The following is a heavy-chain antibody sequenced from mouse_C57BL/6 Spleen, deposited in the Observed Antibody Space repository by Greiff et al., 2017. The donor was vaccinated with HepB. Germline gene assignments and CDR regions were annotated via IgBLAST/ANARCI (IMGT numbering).Heavy chain of an antibody. Sequence: DVQLQESGPGLVKPSQSLSLTCSVTGYSITSGYYWNWIRQFPGNKLEWMGYISYDGSNNYNPSLKNRISITRDTSKNQFFLKLNSVTTEDTATFYWARDLFNRPWFAYWGQGTLVTVSA. J-gene: IGHJ3*01. CDR2: ISYDGSN. V-gene: IGHV3-6*01. CDR3: ARDLFNRPWFAY. CDR1: GYSITSGYY. D-gene: IGHD6-2*01.